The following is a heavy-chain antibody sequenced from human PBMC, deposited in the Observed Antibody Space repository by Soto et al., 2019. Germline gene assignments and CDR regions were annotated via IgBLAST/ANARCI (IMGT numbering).Heavy chain of an antibody. Sequence: PSETLSLTCTVSGGSISSYYWIWIRQPPGKGLEWIGYIYYSGSTNYNPSLKSRVTISVDTSKNQFSLKLSSVTAADTAVYYCASGQLAPGYYYYYGMDVWGQGTTVTVSS. CDR1: GGSISSYY. CDR3: ASGQLAPGYYYYYGMDV. J-gene: IGHJ6*02. D-gene: IGHD6-6*01. V-gene: IGHV4-59*01. CDR2: IYYSGST.